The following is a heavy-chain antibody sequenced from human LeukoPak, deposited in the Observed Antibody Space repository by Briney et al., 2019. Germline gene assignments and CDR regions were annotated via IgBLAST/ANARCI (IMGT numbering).Heavy chain of an antibody. Sequence: GGSLRLSCAASGFTFSSYWMHWVRQAPGKGLVWVSRINSDGSSTSYADSVKGRFTISRDNAKNTLYLQINSLRAEDTAVYYCARATRGYYDSSGYIDYWGQGTLVTVSS. CDR3: ARATRGYYDSSGYIDY. CDR1: GFTFSSYW. D-gene: IGHD3-22*01. CDR2: INSDGSST. J-gene: IGHJ4*02. V-gene: IGHV3-74*01.